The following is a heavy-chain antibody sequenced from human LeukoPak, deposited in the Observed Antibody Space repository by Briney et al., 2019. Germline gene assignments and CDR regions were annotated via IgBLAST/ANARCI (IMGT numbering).Heavy chain of an antibody. Sequence: GGSLRLSCAASGFTFSSYSMNWVRQAPGKGLEWVSYISSSSSTIYYADSVKGRFTISRDNSKNTLYLQMNSLRAEDTAVYYCAKVAMVRGVTHYFDYWGQGTLVTVSS. J-gene: IGHJ4*02. D-gene: IGHD3-10*01. CDR2: ISSSSSTI. CDR3: AKVAMVRGVTHYFDY. CDR1: GFTFSSYS. V-gene: IGHV3-48*01.